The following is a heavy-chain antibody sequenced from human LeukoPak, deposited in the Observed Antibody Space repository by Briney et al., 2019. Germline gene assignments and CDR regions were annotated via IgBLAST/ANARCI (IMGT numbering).Heavy chain of an antibody. J-gene: IGHJ3*02. D-gene: IGHD2-2*01. CDR2: ISSSGSTI. V-gene: IGHV3-48*04. Sequence: GGSLRLSCAASGFTFSSYGMHWVRQAPGKGLEWVSYISSSGSTIYYADSVKGRFTISRDNAKNSLYLQMNSLRAEDTAVYYCAKMSSGQRWRAFDIWGQGTMVTVSS. CDR1: GFTFSSYG. CDR3: AKMSSGQRWRAFDI.